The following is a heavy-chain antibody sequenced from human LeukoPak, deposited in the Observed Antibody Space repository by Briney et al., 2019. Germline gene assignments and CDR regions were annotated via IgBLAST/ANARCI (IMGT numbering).Heavy chain of an antibody. J-gene: IGHJ4*02. CDR3: ATYRQVLLPFES. CDR1: GFTFSSYW. Sequence: QPGGSLRLSCAASGFTFSSYWMSWVRQAPGKGLEWVAFIRYDGSNKYYADSVKGRFTISRDNSKSTLSLQMNSLRAEDTAIYYCATYRQVLLPFESWGQGTLVTVSS. V-gene: IGHV3-30*02. D-gene: IGHD2-8*02. CDR2: IRYDGSNK.